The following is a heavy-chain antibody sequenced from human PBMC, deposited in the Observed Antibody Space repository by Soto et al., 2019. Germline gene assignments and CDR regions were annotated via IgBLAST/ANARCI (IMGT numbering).Heavy chain of an antibody. CDR3: ARGGAGYEHREYYFDY. CDR2: IIPIFGTA. D-gene: IGHD5-12*01. J-gene: IGHJ4*02. V-gene: IGHV1-69*01. Sequence: QVQLVQSGAEVKKPGSSVKVSCKASGGTFSSYAISWVRQAPGQGLEWMGGIIPIFGTANYAQKFQGSVTITADESTSTAYMELSSLRSEDTAVYYCARGGAGYEHREYYFDYWGQGTLVTVSS. CDR1: GGTFSSYA.